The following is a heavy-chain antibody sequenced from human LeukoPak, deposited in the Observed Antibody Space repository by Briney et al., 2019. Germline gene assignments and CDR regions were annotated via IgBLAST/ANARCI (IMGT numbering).Heavy chain of an antibody. D-gene: IGHD6-25*01. Sequence: GGSLRLSCAASGFTFSSYEMNWVRQAPGKGLEWISYISSSGSTIYYADSVKGRFTISRDNAKNTQYLQMNSLRAEDTAVYYCARDLRAAAATGTNFDYWGQGTLVTVSS. J-gene: IGHJ4*02. CDR3: ARDLRAAAATGTNFDY. V-gene: IGHV3-48*03. CDR1: GFTFSSYE. CDR2: ISSSGSTI.